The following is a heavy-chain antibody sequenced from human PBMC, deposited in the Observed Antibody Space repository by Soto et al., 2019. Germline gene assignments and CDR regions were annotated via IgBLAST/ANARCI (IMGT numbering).Heavy chain of an antibody. D-gene: IGHD3-10*01. CDR2: INHSGST. J-gene: IGHJ6*02. CDR1: GGSFSGYY. V-gene: IGHV4-34*01. Sequence: SETLSLTCGVYGGSFSGYYWSWIRQPPGKGLEWIGEINHSGSTNYNPSLKSRVTISVDTSKNQFSLKLSSVTAADTAVYYCARDLRYYYGSGSYTPLWYYYYGMDVWGQGTKVTVYS. CDR3: ARDLRYYYGSGSYTPLWYYYYGMDV.